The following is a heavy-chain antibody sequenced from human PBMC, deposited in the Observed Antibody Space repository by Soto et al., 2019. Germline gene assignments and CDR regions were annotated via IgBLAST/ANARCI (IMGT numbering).Heavy chain of an antibody. D-gene: IGHD6-13*01. CDR2: ISSNSTYI. V-gene: IGHV3-21*01. CDR1: GFTFRSFT. J-gene: IGHJ5*02. CDR3: TRDASRDSSPRSCFDP. Sequence: PGGSLRLSCAASGFTFRSFTMNWVRQAPGKGLEWVSTISSNSTYIYYTDALRGRFTISRDNAKNSLHLQMNSLRAEDTAVYYCTRDASRDSSPRSCFDPCGPGXLVTVYS.